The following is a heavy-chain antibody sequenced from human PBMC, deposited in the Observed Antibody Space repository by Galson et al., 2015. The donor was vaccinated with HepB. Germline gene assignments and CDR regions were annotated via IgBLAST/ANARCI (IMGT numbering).Heavy chain of an antibody. CDR2: ISGSGGST. CDR1: GFTFSSYA. CDR3: AKDLRGGDAFDI. D-gene: IGHD3-16*01. V-gene: IGHV3-23*01. J-gene: IGHJ3*02. Sequence: SLRLSCAASGFTFSSYAMSWVRQAPGKGLEWVSAISGSGGSTYYADSVKGRFTISRDNSKNTLYLQMNSLRAEDTAVYYCAKDLRGGDAFDIWGQGTMVTVSS.